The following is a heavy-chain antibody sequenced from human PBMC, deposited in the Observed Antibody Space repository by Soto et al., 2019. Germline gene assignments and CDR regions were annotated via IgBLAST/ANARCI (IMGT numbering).Heavy chain of an antibody. D-gene: IGHD4-17*01. V-gene: IGHV1-18*01. J-gene: IGHJ4*02. CDR1: GYTFTSYG. Sequence: ASVKLSCKASGYTFTSYGISWVRQAPRQGLEWMGWISAYNGNTNYAQKLQGRVTMTTDTSTSTAYMELRSLRSDDTAVYYCARADFYGDPINNFDYWGQGTLLTVS. CDR2: ISAYNGNT. CDR3: ARADFYGDPINNFDY.